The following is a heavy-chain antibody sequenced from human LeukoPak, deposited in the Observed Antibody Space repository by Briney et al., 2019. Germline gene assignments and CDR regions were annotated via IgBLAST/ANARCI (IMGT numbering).Heavy chain of an antibody. J-gene: IGHJ3*02. V-gene: IGHV6-1*01. CDR1: GDSVSSNSAA. CDR3: ARGRLLGDYVWGSYRKRNRGAFDI. CDR2: TYYRSKWYN. D-gene: IGHD3-16*02. Sequence: SQTLSLTCAISGDSVSSNSAAWNWIRQSPSRGLEWLGRTYYRSKWYNDYAVSVKSRITINPDTSKNQFSLKLSSVTAADTAVYYCARGRLLGDYVWGSYRKRNRGAFDIWGQGTMVTVSS.